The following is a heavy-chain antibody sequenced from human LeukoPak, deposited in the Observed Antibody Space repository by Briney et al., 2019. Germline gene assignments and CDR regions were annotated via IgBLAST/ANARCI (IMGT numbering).Heavy chain of an antibody. V-gene: IGHV3-30-3*01. Sequence: PGGSLRLSCAASGFTFSSYAMHWVRQAPGKGLEWVAVISHDGSNKYYADSVKGRFTISRDNSKNTLYLQMNSLRGEDTAVYYCARVRRTVAGTLDDAFDIWGQGTMVTVSS. CDR2: ISHDGSNK. CDR3: ARVRRTVAGTLDDAFDI. J-gene: IGHJ3*02. CDR1: GFTFSSYA. D-gene: IGHD6-19*01.